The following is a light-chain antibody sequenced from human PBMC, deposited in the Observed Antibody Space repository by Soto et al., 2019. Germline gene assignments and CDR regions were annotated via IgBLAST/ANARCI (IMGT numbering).Light chain of an antibody. Sequence: DIQMTQSPSSLSAYVGDRVTITCQASQDIDKYLNWYQQKPGKAPKLLISAASSLGRGVPSRFSGSGSKTDFTLTISSLQPEDVATYSCQQSYCTPWTFGQGTKVDIK. CDR3: QQSYCTPWT. J-gene: IGKJ1*01. V-gene: IGKV1-39*01. CDR1: QDIDKY. CDR2: AAS.